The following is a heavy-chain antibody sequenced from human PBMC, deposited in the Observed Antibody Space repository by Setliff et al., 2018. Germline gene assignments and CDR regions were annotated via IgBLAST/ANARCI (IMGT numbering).Heavy chain of an antibody. D-gene: IGHD3-3*01. Sequence: SETLSLTCTVSGDSISSRRSYWGWFRQPAGKGLEWIGQIYTSWSTNYNPFLKSRVTISLDTSKNQFSLSLSSVTAADTAVYYCARMSGFQYMDVWGKGTTVTVSS. CDR2: IYTSWST. J-gene: IGHJ6*03. CDR1: GDSISSRRSY. CDR3: ARMSGFQYMDV. V-gene: IGHV4-61*09.